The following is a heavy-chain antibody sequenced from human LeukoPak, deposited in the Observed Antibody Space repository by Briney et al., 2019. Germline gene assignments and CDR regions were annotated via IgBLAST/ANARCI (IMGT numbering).Heavy chain of an antibody. D-gene: IGHD6-19*01. CDR1: GYTFTSYY. CDR3: ARELRAVAGTGFDP. V-gene: IGHV1-46*01. CDR2: INPSGGST. J-gene: IGHJ5*02. Sequence: GPSVKVSCKASGYTFTSYYMNWVRQAPGQGLEWIGIINPSGGSTSYAQKFQGRVTMTRDTSTSTVYMELSSLRSEDTAVYYCARELRAVAGTGFDPWGQGTLVTVSS.